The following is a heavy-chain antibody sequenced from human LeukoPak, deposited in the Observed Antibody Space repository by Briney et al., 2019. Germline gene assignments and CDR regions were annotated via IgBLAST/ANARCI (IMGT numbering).Heavy chain of an antibody. CDR2: IYYSGST. V-gene: IGHV4-59*08. D-gene: IGHD6-13*01. CDR3: ARAYHSSWYLNWFDP. Sequence: PETLSLTCTVSGGSISNYYWSWIRQPPGKGLEWIGYIYYSGSTNYNPSLKSRVTISVDTSKNQFSLKLSSVTAADTAVYYCARAYHSSWYLNWFDPWGQGTLVTVSS. J-gene: IGHJ5*02. CDR1: GGSISNYY.